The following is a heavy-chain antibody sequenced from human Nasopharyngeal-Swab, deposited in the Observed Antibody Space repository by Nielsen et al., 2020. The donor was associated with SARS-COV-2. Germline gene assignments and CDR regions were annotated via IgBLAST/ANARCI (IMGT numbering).Heavy chain of an antibody. Sequence: GESLKISCAASGFTFSSYAMSWVRQAPGKGPEWVSAISGSGGSTHYADSVKGRFTISRDNAKNSLFLQMSSLRAEDTAVYYCARISPSYYYDSSGADYWGQGTLVTVSS. CDR2: ISGSGGST. CDR3: ARISPSYYYDSSGADY. J-gene: IGHJ4*02. D-gene: IGHD3-22*01. CDR1: GFTFSSYA. V-gene: IGHV3-23*01.